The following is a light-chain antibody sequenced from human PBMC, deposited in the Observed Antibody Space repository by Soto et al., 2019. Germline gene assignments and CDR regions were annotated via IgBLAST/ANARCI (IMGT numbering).Light chain of an antibody. J-gene: IGLJ1*01. Sequence: QSVLTQPASVSGSPGQSIAISCTGTSSDVGAYNYVSWFQQHPGKAPKLMIYDVSSRPSGVSNRFSGSKSGNTASLTISGLQAEDEVDYYCTSYSNSSTLYVFGTGTKVTVL. CDR3: TSYSNSSTLYV. CDR1: SSDVGAYNY. CDR2: DVS. V-gene: IGLV2-14*01.